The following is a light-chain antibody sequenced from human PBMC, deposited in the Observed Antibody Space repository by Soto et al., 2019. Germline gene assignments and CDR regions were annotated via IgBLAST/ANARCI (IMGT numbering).Light chain of an antibody. CDR2: DVS. J-gene: IGLJ1*01. CDR3: SSYTSSSTPDV. V-gene: IGLV2-14*03. CDR1: SSDVGGYNY. Sequence: QSALTQPASVSGSPGQSITISCTGTSSDVGGYNYVSWYQQHPGKAPKLMIYDVSNRPSGVSNRFSGSKSGNTASLTISGLQAEDEADYYCSSYTSSSTPDVFGTGTKVPVL.